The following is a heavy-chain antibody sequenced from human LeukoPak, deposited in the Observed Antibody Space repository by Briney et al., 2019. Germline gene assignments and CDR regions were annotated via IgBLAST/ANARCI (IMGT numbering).Heavy chain of an antibody. D-gene: IGHD3-22*01. CDR2: IYYSGST. CDR1: GGSISSSRYY. J-gene: IGHJ4*02. CDR3: ARHKHAYYYDSSGYFLDY. Sequence: SETLSLTCTVSGGSISSSRYYWGRIRQPPGKGLEWIGSIYYSGSTYYNPSLKSRVTISVDTSKNQFSLKLSSVTAADTAVYYCARHKHAYYYDSSGYFLDYWRQGTLVTVSS. V-gene: IGHV4-39*01.